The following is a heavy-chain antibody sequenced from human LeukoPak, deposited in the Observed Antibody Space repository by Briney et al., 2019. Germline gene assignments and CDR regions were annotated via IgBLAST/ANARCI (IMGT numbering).Heavy chain of an antibody. D-gene: IGHD2-21*01. CDR3: ARDGGDDLN. V-gene: IGHV3-48*01. J-gene: IGHJ4*02. Sequence: PGGSLRLSCAASGFTFSSYSMNWVRQAPGKGLEWVSYISSSSSTIYYADSVKGRFTISRDNAKNLLYLQMNSLRAEDTAVYYCARDGGDDLNWGQGTLVTVSS. CDR1: GFTFSSYS. CDR2: ISSSSSTI.